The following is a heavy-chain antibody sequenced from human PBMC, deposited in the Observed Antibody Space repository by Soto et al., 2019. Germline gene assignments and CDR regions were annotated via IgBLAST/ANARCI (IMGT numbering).Heavy chain of an antibody. CDR1: GGTFSTSA. V-gene: IGHV1-69*13. CDR2: IMPIFRTP. J-gene: IGHJ6*02. Sequence: QVQLEQSGAEVKKPGSSVKVSCKASGGTFSTSAISWVRQSPVQGLEWMGGIMPIFRTPDYAQKFQGRVNITADESTSTAYMELSGLRSDDTDVYYCARDKDRQQLGVNYYYMLDVWGQGTTVTVSS. D-gene: IGHD3-3*02. CDR3: ARDKDRQQLGVNYYYMLDV.